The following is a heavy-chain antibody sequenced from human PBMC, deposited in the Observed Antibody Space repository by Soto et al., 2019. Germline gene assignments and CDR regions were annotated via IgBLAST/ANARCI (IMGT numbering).Heavy chain of an antibody. J-gene: IGHJ4*02. CDR2: IWYDGSNK. CDR1: GFTFSSYG. V-gene: IGHV3-33*01. D-gene: IGHD3-3*01. CDR3: ARDASIKDFWSGYGFDY. Sequence: QVQLVESRGGVVQPGRSLRLSCAASGFTFSSYGMHWVRQAPGKGLEWVAVIWYDGSNKYYADSVKGRFTISRDNSKNTLYLKMNSLRAEDTAVYYCARDASIKDFWSGYGFDYWGQGTLVTVSS.